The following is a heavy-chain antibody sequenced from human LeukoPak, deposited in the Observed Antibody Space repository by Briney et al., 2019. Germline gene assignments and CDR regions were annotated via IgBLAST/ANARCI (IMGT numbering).Heavy chain of an antibody. Sequence: GRSLRLSCVASGFSFSSYAMSWVRQSPGKGLEWVSAYSGGASRTYYADSVKGRFTISRDNSKNTLYLQMNSLSAEDTAVYYCAKDSSSWYYMDVWGKGTTVTVSS. CDR2: YSGGASRT. CDR1: GFSFSSYA. J-gene: IGHJ6*03. V-gene: IGHV3-23*01. CDR3: AKDSSSWYYMDV. D-gene: IGHD6-13*01.